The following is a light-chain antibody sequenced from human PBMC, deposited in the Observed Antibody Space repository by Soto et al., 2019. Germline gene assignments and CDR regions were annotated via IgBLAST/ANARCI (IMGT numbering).Light chain of an antibody. V-gene: IGLV2-11*01. Sequence: QSALTQPRSVSGSPGQSVTISCTGTSSDVGAYDYVSWYQQNPGKAPKLMIYDVSKRPSGVPDRFSGSKSGNTASLTISGLQAEDESDYYCCSYADSYTFIFGTGTKLTVL. CDR1: SSDVGAYDY. CDR2: DVS. J-gene: IGLJ1*01. CDR3: CSYADSYTFI.